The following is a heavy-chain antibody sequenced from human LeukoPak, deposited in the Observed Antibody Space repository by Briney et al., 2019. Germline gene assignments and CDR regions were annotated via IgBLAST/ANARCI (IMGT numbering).Heavy chain of an antibody. V-gene: IGHV4-38-2*01. Sequence: SETLSLTCAVSGYSIGSGYYWGWIRPPPGKVLEWIGSIYHSGSTYYNPSLKSRVTISVDTSKNQFSLKLSSVTAADTAVYYCARGLLWFGELLLNDAFDIWGQGTMVTVSS. CDR1: GYSIGSGYY. J-gene: IGHJ3*02. CDR2: IYHSGST. CDR3: ARGLLWFGELLLNDAFDI. D-gene: IGHD3-10*01.